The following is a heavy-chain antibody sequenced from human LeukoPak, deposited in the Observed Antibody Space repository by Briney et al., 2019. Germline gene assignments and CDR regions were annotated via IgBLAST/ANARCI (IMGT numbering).Heavy chain of an antibody. CDR2: ISSSSGYT. Sequence: GGSLRLSRAASGFTFSDYYMSWIRQAPGRGREWVSCISSSSGYTNYADSVKGRFTISKDNAKNSLYLQMNSLRADDTAVYYCARERLGELSYHDYWGQGTLVTVSS. CDR3: ARERLGELSYHDY. CDR1: GFTFSDYY. D-gene: IGHD3-16*02. J-gene: IGHJ4*02. V-gene: IGHV3-11*05.